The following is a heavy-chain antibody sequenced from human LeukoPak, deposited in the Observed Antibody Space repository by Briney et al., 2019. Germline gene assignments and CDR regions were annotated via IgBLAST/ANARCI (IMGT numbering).Heavy chain of an antibody. D-gene: IGHD5-12*01. CDR1: AGSISSGDYY. CDR2: IYYSGST. J-gene: IGHJ3*02. CDR3: ARERNSGYHGSAFDI. Sequence: PSETLSLTCTVSAGSISSGDYYWSWIRQPPGKGLGWIGYIYYSGSTYYTRSLKTRVTISLGTSTNQFSLKLSSVTAADTAVYYCARERNSGYHGSAFDIWGQGTMVTVSS. V-gene: IGHV4-30-4*01.